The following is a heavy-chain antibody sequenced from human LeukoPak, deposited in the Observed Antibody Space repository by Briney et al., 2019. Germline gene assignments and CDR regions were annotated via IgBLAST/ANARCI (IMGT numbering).Heavy chain of an antibody. CDR1: GFTFSSYA. V-gene: IGHV3-64D*06. Sequence: GGSVTLFCSASGFTFSSYAMHWVRQAPGKGLEYVSAISSNGGGPYYADSVKGRFTISRDNSKNTLYLQMSSLRAEDTAVYYCVRQLAVPGPGYFDLWGRGTLDTVSS. J-gene: IGHJ2*01. CDR2: ISSNGGGP. CDR3: VRQLAVPGPGYFDL. D-gene: IGHD6-19*01.